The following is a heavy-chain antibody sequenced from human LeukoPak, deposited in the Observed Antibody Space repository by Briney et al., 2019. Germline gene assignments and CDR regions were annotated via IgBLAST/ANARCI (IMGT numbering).Heavy chain of an antibody. CDR3: ARIPVLQGAADY. Sequence: SGPALVKPTQTLTLTCTFSGFSLSTSGMCVSWIRQPPGKALEWLALIDWDDDKYYSTSLKTRLTISKDTSKNQVVLTMTNVDPVDTATYYCARIPVLQGAADYWGQGTLVTVSS. CDR2: IDWDDDK. J-gene: IGHJ4*02. V-gene: IGHV2-70*01. D-gene: IGHD1-26*01. CDR1: GFSLSTSGMC.